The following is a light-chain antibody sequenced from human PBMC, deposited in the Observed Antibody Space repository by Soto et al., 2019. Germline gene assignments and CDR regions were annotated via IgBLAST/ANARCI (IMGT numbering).Light chain of an antibody. J-gene: IGKJ1*01. CDR3: QQYYTTWWT. CDR2: WAS. V-gene: IGKV4-1*01. CDR1: QRGLYSSNNKNY. Sequence: DIVMTQSPDSLAVSLGERATINCKSSQRGLYSSNNKNYLAWYQLKPGQPPKLLIYWASTRESGVPDRFSGSGSGTDFTLTISSRQAEDVAVYYCQQYYTTWWTFGQGTKVEIK.